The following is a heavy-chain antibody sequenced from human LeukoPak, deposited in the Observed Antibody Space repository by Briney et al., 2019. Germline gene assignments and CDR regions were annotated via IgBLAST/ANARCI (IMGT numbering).Heavy chain of an antibody. CDR3: ASGTTVTNFAY. D-gene: IGHD4-17*01. Sequence: SETLSLTCTVSGGSISSGGYYWSWIRQHPGKGLEWIGYIYYSGTTNYNPSLKSRVTISVDTSKNQFSLKLSSVTAADTAVYYCASGTTVTNFAYWGQGTLVTVSS. V-gene: IGHV4-61*08. J-gene: IGHJ4*02. CDR1: GGSISSGGYY. CDR2: IYYSGTT.